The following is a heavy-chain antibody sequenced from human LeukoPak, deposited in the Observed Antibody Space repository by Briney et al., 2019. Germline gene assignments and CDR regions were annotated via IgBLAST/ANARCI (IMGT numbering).Heavy chain of an antibody. D-gene: IGHD3-10*01. CDR2: IYHSGST. CDR1: GYSISSGYY. Sequence: SETLSLTCTVSGYSISSGYYWGWIRQPPGKGLEWIGSIYHSGSTYYNPSLKSRVTISVDTSKNQFSLKLSSMTAADTAVYYCARGALLWFGESDGRNWFDPWGQGTLVTVSS. J-gene: IGHJ5*02. CDR3: ARGALLWFGESDGRNWFDP. V-gene: IGHV4-38-2*02.